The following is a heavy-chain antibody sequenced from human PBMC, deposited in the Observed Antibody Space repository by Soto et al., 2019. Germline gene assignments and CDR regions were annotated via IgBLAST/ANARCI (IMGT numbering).Heavy chain of an antibody. J-gene: IGHJ3*02. V-gene: IGHV1-58*02. D-gene: IGHD4-17*01. CDR3: AADLDTVTTMFDI. Sequence: ASVKVSCKASGFTFTSSAMQWVRQARGQRLEWIGWIVVGSGNTNYAQKFQERVTITRDMSTSTAYMELSSLRSEDTAVYYCAADLDTVTTMFDIWGQGTMVTVSS. CDR1: GFTFTSSA. CDR2: IVVGSGNT.